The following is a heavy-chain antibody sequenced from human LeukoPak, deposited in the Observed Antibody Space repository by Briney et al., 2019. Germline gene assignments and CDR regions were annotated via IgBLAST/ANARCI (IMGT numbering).Heavy chain of an antibody. D-gene: IGHD3-22*01. CDR3: AKGLYYYDSSGF. V-gene: IGHV3-23*01. CDR1: GFTFSSYA. J-gene: IGHJ4*02. Sequence: GGSLLLSCAASGFTFSSYAMSWVRPAPGKGLEWVSAISGSGGSTYYADSVKGRFTISRDNSKNTLYLQMNSLRAEDTAVYYCAKGLYYYDSSGFWGQGTLVTVSS. CDR2: ISGSGGST.